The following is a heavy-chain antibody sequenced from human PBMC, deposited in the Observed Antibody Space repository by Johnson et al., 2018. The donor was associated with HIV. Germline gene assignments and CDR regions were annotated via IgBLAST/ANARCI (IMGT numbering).Heavy chain of an antibody. Sequence: QVQLVESGGGVVRPGGSLRLSCAASGFTFSDYYMSWIRQAPGKGLECLSYISSSGISIYYIDSVKGRFTISRDNAKNSLYLQMNSLRAVDTAVYYCARDVTTTVTTDAFDIWGQGTMVTVSS. D-gene: IGHD4-17*01. CDR3: ARDVTTTVTTDAFDI. CDR1: GFTFSDYY. J-gene: IGHJ3*02. CDR2: ISSSGISI. V-gene: IGHV3-11*01.